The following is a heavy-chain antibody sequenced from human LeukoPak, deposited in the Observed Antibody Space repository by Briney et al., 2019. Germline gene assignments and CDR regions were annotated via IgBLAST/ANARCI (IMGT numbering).Heavy chain of an antibody. D-gene: IGHD6-13*01. Sequence: GESLKISCKGSGYSFTSYWIGWVRQMPGKGLEWMGIIYPGDSDTRYSPSFQGQVTISADKSISTAYLQWSSLKASDTAMYYCARQIAASTTSYYFDCWGQGTLVTVSS. V-gene: IGHV5-51*01. CDR2: IYPGDSDT. CDR3: ARQIAASTTSYYFDC. J-gene: IGHJ4*02. CDR1: GYSFTSYW.